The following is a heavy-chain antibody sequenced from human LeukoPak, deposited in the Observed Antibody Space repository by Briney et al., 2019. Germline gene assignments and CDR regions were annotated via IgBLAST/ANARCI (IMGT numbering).Heavy chain of an antibody. J-gene: IGHJ5*02. CDR1: GYTFTGYY. CDR3: ARDLNAEESPRLYYDFWSGYSGGFDP. V-gene: IGHV1-2*06. Sequence: ASVKVSCKASGYTFTGYYMHWVRQAPGQGLEWMGRINPNSGGTNYAQKFQGRVTMTRDTSISTAYMELSRLRSDDTAVYYCARDLNAEESPRLYYDFWSGYSGGFDPWGQGTLVTVSS. D-gene: IGHD3-3*01. CDR2: INPNSGGT.